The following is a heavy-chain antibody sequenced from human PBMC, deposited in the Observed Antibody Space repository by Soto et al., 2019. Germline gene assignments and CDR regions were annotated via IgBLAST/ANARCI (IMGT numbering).Heavy chain of an antibody. Sequence: QVQLVQSGAEVKKPGSSVKVSCKASGGTFGNHAISWVRQAPGQGLEWLGGLIPVLGVGDNAQNFQGRVTITAAASTSTAYLELSSLRSEDTALYYCAREAGYTYGYVFDYWGQGTLVTVSS. CDR1: GGTFGNHA. D-gene: IGHD5-18*01. CDR3: AREAGYTYGYVFDY. CDR2: LIPVLGVG. J-gene: IGHJ4*02. V-gene: IGHV1-69*01.